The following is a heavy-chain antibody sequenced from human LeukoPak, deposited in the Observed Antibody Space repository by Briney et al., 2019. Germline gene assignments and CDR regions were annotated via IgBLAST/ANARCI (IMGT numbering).Heavy chain of an antibody. CDR2: IIPIFGTA. V-gene: IGHV1-69*06. CDR1: GGTFSSYA. J-gene: IGHJ5*02. Sequence: SVKVSCKASGGTFSSYAISWVRQAPGQGLEWMGGIIPIFGTADYAQKFQGRVTITADKSTSTAYMELSSLRSEDTAVYYCARAYCSGGSCYSARNWFDPWGQGTLVTVSS. CDR3: ARAYCSGGSCYSARNWFDP. D-gene: IGHD2-15*01.